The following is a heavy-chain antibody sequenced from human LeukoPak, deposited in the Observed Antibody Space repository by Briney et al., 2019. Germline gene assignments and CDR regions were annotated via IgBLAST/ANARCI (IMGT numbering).Heavy chain of an antibody. J-gene: IGHJ4*02. D-gene: IGHD2-21*01. CDR1: AGSISSSSYY. CDR2: IYYSGST. Sequence: PSETLSLTCTVSAGSISSSSYYWGWIRQPPEKGLEWIGNIYYSGSTYYNPSLKSRVTISVDTSKNQFSLKLSTVTAADTAVYYSARYPGWPHLCGLRYYFVYWGQGNLVTVSS. V-gene: IGHV4-39*07. CDR3: ARYPGWPHLCGLRYYFVY.